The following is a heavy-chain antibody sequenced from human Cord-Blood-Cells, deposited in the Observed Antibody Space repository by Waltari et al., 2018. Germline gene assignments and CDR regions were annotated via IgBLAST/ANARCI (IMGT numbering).Heavy chain of an antibody. J-gene: IGHJ6*02. D-gene: IGHD2-2*02. CDR3: ARGGGGYCSSTSCYIVSFYYYYGMDV. V-gene: IGHV4-34*01. CDR2: VNHSGST. CDR1: GGSFSGYY. Sequence: QVQLQQWGAGRLKPSETLSLTCAVYGGSFSGYYWSWIRQPPGKGLEWIGEVNHSGSTNYNPSLKSRVTISVDTSKNQFSLKLSSVTAADTAVYYCARGGGGYCSSTSCYIVSFYYYYGMDVWGQGTTVTVSS.